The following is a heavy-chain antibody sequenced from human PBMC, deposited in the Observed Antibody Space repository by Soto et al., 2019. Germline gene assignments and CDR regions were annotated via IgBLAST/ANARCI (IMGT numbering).Heavy chain of an antibody. CDR2: ISRSSNHI. CDR3: AKDRGRGSPVSGGMDV. CDR1: GFTFSNYT. Sequence: EVQLVESGGGLVKPGGSLRLSCAASGFTFSNYTLNWVRQAPGKGLEWVSIISRSSNHIYYADSVKGRFTVSRDNAENSRYLQMNSLRAEDTAVYYCAKDRGRGSPVSGGMDVWGQGTTVTVSS. V-gene: IGHV3-21*01. J-gene: IGHJ6*02. D-gene: IGHD3-10*01.